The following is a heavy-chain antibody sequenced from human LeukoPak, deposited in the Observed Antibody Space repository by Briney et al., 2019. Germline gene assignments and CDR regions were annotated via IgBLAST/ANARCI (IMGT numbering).Heavy chain of an antibody. V-gene: IGHV3-7*01. CDR2: IKQDGDET. Sequence: GGSLRLSCAASGFTFSSHSMSWVRQAPGKGPEWVANIKQDGDETYYLDSVKGRFTVSRDNAKNSLYLQMNTLRAEDTAVYYCARDPQYSYDDSGTFDSWGQGTLVTVSS. CDR1: GFTFSSHS. D-gene: IGHD3-22*01. CDR3: ARDPQYSYDDSGTFDS. J-gene: IGHJ4*02.